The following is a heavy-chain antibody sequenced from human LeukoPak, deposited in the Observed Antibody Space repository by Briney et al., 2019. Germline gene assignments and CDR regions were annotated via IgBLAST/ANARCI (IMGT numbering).Heavy chain of an antibody. CDR3: AREKVGYSYGIDAFDI. CDR2: ISSSSSYI. J-gene: IGHJ3*02. Sequence: GGSLRLSCAASGFTFSSYSMNWVRQAPGKGLEWVSSISSSSSYIYYADSVKGRFTISRDNAKNSLYLQMNSLRAEDTAVYYCAREKVGYSYGIDAFDIWGQGTMVTVSS. CDR1: GFTFSSYS. D-gene: IGHD5-18*01. V-gene: IGHV3-21*04.